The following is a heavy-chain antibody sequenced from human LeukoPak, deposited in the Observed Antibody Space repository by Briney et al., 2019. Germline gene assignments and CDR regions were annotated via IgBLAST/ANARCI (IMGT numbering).Heavy chain of an antibody. CDR1: GGTFSSYA. Sequence: SVKVSCKASGGTFSSYAISWVRPAPGQGLEWMGGIIPIFGTANDAKKFQGRVTITTDESTSTANMELSSLRSEDTAVYYCARDGEGGVNPPYNWFDPWGQGTLVTVSS. CDR2: IIPIFGTA. J-gene: IGHJ5*02. V-gene: IGHV1-69*05. D-gene: IGHD3-16*01. CDR3: ARDGEGGVNPPYNWFDP.